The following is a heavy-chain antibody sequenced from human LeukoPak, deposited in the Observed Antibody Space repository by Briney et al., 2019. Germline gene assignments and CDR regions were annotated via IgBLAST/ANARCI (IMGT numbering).Heavy chain of an antibody. V-gene: IGHV1-69*06. J-gene: IGHJ6*02. D-gene: IGHD6-6*01. CDR1: GGTFSSYA. CDR3: ATHRSSSRLRRVLPYGMDV. CDR2: TIPIFGTA. Sequence: SVKVSCKASGGTFSSYAISWVRQAPGQGLEWMGGTIPIFGTAIYAQKFQGRVTMTEDTSTDTAYMELSSLRSEDTAVYYCATHRSSSRLRRVLPYGMDVWGQGTTVTVSS.